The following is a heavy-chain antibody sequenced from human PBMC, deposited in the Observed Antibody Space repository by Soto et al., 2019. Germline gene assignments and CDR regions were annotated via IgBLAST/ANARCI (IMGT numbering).Heavy chain of an antibody. CDR2: ISYDGSNK. CDR3: AKQSSSCFLPACYFDY. D-gene: IGHD6-13*01. V-gene: IGHV3-30*18. CDR1: GFTFSSYG. J-gene: IGHJ4*02. Sequence: QVQLVESGGGVVQPGRSLRLSCAASGFTFSSYGMHWVRQAPGKGLEWVAVISYDGSNKYYADSVKGRFTISRDNSKNTLYLQMNSLRAEDTAVYYCAKQSSSCFLPACYFDYWGQGTLVTVSS.